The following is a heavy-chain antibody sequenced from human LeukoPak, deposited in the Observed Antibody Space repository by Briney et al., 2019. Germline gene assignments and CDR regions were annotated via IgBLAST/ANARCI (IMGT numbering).Heavy chain of an antibody. D-gene: IGHD6-19*01. V-gene: IGHV3-23*01. J-gene: IGHJ4*02. Sequence: GGSLRLSCAASGFTFSNYAMSWVRQAPGKGLEWVSAISGSGGSTYYADSVKGRFTISRDNSKNTLYLQMNSLRAEDTAVYYCAKSISSGWYYFDYWGQGTLVTVSS. CDR1: GFTFSNYA. CDR2: ISGSGGST. CDR3: AKSISSGWYYFDY.